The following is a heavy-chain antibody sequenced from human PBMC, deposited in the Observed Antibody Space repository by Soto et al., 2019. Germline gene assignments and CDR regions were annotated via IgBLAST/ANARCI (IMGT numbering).Heavy chain of an antibody. D-gene: IGHD3-10*01. CDR2: IKQDGSEK. CDR1: GFTFSSYW. J-gene: IGHJ4*02. CDR3: ARGGSGSPCHY. Sequence: EVQLVESGGGLVQPGGSLRLSCAASGFTFSSYWMSWVRQAPGKGLEWVANIKQDGSEKYYVDSVKGRFTISRDNAKTSLYLQMNSLRAEDTAVYYCARGGSGSPCHYWGQGTLVTVSS. V-gene: IGHV3-7*04.